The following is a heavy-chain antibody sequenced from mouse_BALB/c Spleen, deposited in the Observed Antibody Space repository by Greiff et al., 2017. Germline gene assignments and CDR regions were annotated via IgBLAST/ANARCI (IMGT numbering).Heavy chain of an antibody. V-gene: IGHV5-12-1*01. CDR2: ISSGGGST. J-gene: IGHJ3*01. D-gene: IGHD1-1*01. Sequence: EVKVVESGGGLVKPGGSLKLSCAASGFAFSSYDMSWVRQTPEKRLEWVAYISSGGGSTYYPDTVKGRFTISRDNAKNTLYLQMSSLRSEDTAMYYCARGRDYYGSSPAWFAYWGQGTLVTVSA. CDR1: GFAFSSYD. CDR3: ARGRDYYGSSPAWFAY.